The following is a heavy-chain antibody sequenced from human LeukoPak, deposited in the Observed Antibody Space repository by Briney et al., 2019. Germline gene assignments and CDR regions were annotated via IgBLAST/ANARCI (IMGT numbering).Heavy chain of an antibody. CDR2: ISSSGSYI. CDR1: GFTFSSYS. D-gene: IGHD1-26*01. J-gene: IGHJ4*02. CDR3: ARPVGATGVDY. V-gene: IGHV3-21*01. Sequence: GGSLRLSCAASGFTFSSYSMNWVRQAPGKGLEWVSSISSSGSYIYYADSVKGRFTISGDNAKNSLYLQMNSLRAEDTAVYYCARPVGATGVDYWGQGTLVTVSS.